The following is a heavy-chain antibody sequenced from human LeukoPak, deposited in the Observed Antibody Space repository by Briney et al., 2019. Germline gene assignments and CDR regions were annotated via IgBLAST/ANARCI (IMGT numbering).Heavy chain of an antibody. CDR1: GYTFTDYY. Sequence: ASVKVSCKASGYTFTDYYMHWVQQAPGKGLEWMGRVDPEDGETIYAEKFQGRVTITADTSTDTAYMELSSLRSEDTAVYYWATGDSSNWTFDYWGQGTLVTVSS. CDR3: ATGDSSNWTFDY. D-gene: IGHD6-13*01. CDR2: VDPEDGET. J-gene: IGHJ4*02. V-gene: IGHV1-69-2*01.